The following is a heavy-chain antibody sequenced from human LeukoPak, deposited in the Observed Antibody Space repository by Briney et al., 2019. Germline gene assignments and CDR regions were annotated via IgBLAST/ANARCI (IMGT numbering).Heavy chain of an antibody. V-gene: IGHV1-69*02. CDR1: GGTFSSYT. Sequence: SVKVSCKASGGTFSSYTISCVRQAPGQGLEWRGRIIPILGIANYAQKFQGRVTITADKSTSTAYMELSSLRSEDTAVYYCARSKRYSSSWSNWFDPWGQGTLVTVSS. J-gene: IGHJ5*02. CDR2: IIPILGIA. CDR3: ARSKRYSSSWSNWFDP. D-gene: IGHD6-13*01.